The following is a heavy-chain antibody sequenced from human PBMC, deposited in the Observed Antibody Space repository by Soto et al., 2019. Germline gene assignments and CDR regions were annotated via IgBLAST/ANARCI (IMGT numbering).Heavy chain of an antibody. D-gene: IGHD2-21*01. J-gene: IGHJ4*02. Sequence: PGGSLRLSCAASGFTFSSSAIGGVRQAPEKGQEWVSAISATGGSTYYACSVKGRFTISRDNPKNTVYLQMDSLRVEDTAIYFCAKTSTGPYSPVDYWGQGTLVTVSS. CDR1: GFTFSSSA. CDR2: ISATGGST. CDR3: AKTSTGPYSPVDY. V-gene: IGHV3-23*01.